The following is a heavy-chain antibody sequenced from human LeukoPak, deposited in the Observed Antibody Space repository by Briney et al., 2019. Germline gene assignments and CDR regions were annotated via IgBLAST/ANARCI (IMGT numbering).Heavy chain of an antibody. Sequence: GGSLRLSCAASGFTFSSYAMHWVRQAPGKGLEWVAVISYDGSNKYYADSVKGRFTISRDNSKNTLYLQMNSLRAEDTAVYYCAKLPRVVVTATDYFDYWGQGTLVTVSS. CDR2: ISYDGSNK. J-gene: IGHJ4*02. CDR3: AKLPRVVVTATDYFDY. CDR1: GFTFSSYA. V-gene: IGHV3-30-3*02. D-gene: IGHD2-21*02.